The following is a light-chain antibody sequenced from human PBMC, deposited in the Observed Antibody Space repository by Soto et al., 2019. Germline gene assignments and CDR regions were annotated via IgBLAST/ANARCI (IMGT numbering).Light chain of an antibody. CDR2: EVS. J-gene: IGLJ2*01. Sequence: QSALTQPASVSGSPGQSITISCTGTSSDVGHYNYVSWYQQHPGTAPKLMIYEVSNRPSGVSNRFSGSKSGNTASLTISGLQAEDEADYHCSSYTSSSPHVVFGGGTKVTVL. CDR3: SSYTSSSPHVV. V-gene: IGLV2-14*01. CDR1: SSDVGHYNY.